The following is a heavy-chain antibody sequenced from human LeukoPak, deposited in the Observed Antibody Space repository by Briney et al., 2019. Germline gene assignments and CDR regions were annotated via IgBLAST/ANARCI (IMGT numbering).Heavy chain of an antibody. CDR3: ARDGGRGADY. CDR2: IKQDGSAR. J-gene: IGHJ4*02. CDR1: GFTFSNNW. V-gene: IGHV3-7*01. Sequence: PGGSLRLSCAASGFTFSNNWMTWVRQAPGKGLEWVANIKQDGSARRYVDSVKGRFTISRDNAENSLYLEMNSLRAEDTAVYYCARDGGRGADYWGQGTLVTVSS. D-gene: IGHD1-26*01.